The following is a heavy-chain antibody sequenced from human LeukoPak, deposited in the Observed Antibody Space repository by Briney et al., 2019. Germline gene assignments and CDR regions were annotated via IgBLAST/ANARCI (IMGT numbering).Heavy chain of an antibody. CDR3: ARLDRAMGQYFDY. Sequence: SETLSLTCTVSGGSITSSSYYWGWIRQPPGKGLEWIGYIYFSGSIYYKPSLKSRVTISVNTSKNQFSLKLTSVTAADTAVYYCARLDRAMGQYFDYWGQGTLVTVSS. J-gene: IGHJ4*02. CDR1: GGSITSSSYY. CDR2: IYFSGSI. D-gene: IGHD5-18*01. V-gene: IGHV4-39*01.